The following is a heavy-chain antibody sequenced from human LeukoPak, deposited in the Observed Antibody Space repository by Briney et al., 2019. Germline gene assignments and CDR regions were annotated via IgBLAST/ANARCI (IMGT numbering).Heavy chain of an antibody. Sequence: GGTLRLSCAASGFTFSSFGMSWVRQAPGKGLEWVAFIRYDGSNKYYADSVKGRFTISRDNSKNTLYLQMNSLRAEDTAVYYCAKDVSSGYGDYFDYWGQGTLVTVSS. CDR1: GFTFSSFG. J-gene: IGHJ4*02. CDR2: IRYDGSNK. CDR3: AKDVSSGYGDYFDY. V-gene: IGHV3-30*02. D-gene: IGHD3-22*01.